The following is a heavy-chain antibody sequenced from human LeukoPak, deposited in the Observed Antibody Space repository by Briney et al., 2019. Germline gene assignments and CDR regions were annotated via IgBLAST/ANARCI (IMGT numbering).Heavy chain of an antibody. CDR2: IRSKAYGGTT. V-gene: IGHV3-49*04. Sequence: GRSLRLSCTASGFTFGDYAMSWVRQAPGKGLEWVGSIRSKAYGGTTEYAASVKGRFTISRDDSKSIAYLQMNSLKTEDTAVYYCTSSYYDFWSGYDYWGQGTLVTVSS. D-gene: IGHD3-3*01. J-gene: IGHJ4*02. CDR1: GFTFGDYA. CDR3: TSSYYDFWSGYDY.